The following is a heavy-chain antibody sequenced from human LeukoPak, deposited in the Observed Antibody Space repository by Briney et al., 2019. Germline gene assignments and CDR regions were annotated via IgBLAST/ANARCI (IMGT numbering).Heavy chain of an antibody. D-gene: IGHD6-19*01. CDR2: ISAYNGNT. V-gene: IGHV1-18*01. CDR1: GYTFTSYG. CDR3: AREEQRLVRSWFDP. Sequence: ASVKVSCKASGYTFTSYGISWVRQAPGQGLEWMGWISAYNGNTNYAQKLQGRVTMTTDTSTSTAYMELRSLRSDDTAVYYCAREEQRLVRSWFDPWGQGTLVTVSS. J-gene: IGHJ5*02.